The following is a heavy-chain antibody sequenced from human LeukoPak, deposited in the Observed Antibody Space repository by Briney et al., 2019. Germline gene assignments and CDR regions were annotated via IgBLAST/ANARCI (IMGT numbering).Heavy chain of an antibody. CDR3: ARVPGITIFGVVISYFDY. Sequence: GGSLRLSCAASGFTFSSYSVNWVRQAPGKGLEWVSSISSSSSYIYYADSVKGRFTISRDNAKNSLYLQMNSLRAEDTAVYYCARVPGITIFGVVISYFDYWGQGTLVTVSS. CDR1: GFTFSSYS. J-gene: IGHJ4*02. D-gene: IGHD3-3*01. V-gene: IGHV3-21*01. CDR2: ISSSSSYI.